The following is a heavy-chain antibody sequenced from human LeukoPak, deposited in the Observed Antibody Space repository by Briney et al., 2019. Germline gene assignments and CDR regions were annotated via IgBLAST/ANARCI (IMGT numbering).Heavy chain of an antibody. D-gene: IGHD5-18*01. CDR1: GRTFSSYA. CDR2: IIPIFGTA. V-gene: IGHV1-69*05. Sequence: GASVKVSCKASGRTFSSYAISWVRQPPGQGLEWMGRIIPIFGTANYAQKFQGRVTITTQEATSAAYMELSSRRSEDTAVYYCARVSWDTAMAVTDYWGQGTLVTVSS. J-gene: IGHJ4*02. CDR3: ARVSWDTAMAVTDY.